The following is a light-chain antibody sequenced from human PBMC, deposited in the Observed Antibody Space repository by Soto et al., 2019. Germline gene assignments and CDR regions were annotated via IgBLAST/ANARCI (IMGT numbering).Light chain of an antibody. Sequence: QSVLTQPACVSGSPGQSITFSCTGTSSDVGSYDYVSWHQQHPGKAPKLIIYDVNNRPSGVPSRFSGSKSGNTASLIISGLQSEDEADYYCCAYSTSGTHVFGTGTKLTVL. CDR3: CAYSTSGTHV. V-gene: IGLV2-14*03. CDR1: SSDVGSYDY. CDR2: DVN. J-gene: IGLJ1*01.